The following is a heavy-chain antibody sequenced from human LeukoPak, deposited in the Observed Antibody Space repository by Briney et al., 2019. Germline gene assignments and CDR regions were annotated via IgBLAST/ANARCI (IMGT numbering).Heavy chain of an antibody. CDR3: ARAVLLWFGEPGP. CDR1: GYTFTGYY. CDR2: INPNSGGT. V-gene: IGHV1-2*02. Sequence: ASVKVSCKASGYTFTGYYMHWVRQAPGQGLEWMGWINPNSGGTNYAQKFQGRVTMTRDTSISTAYMELSRLRSDDTAVYYCARAVLLWFGEPGPWGQGTLVTVSS. D-gene: IGHD3-10*01. J-gene: IGHJ5*02.